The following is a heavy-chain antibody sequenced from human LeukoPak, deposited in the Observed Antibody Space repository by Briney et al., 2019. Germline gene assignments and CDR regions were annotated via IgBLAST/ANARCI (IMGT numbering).Heavy chain of an antibody. CDR2: IYSGGDA. CDR1: GLTVSGNY. V-gene: IGHV3-66*01. J-gene: IGHJ4*02. Sequence: PGGSLRLSCVASGLTVSGNYMSWVRQAPGKGLEWVSIIYSGGDAYYADSLNGRFTISRDNSKNTLYLQMNSLRAEDTAVYYCARAYTITIFGVVTQYYFDYWGQGTLVTVSS. D-gene: IGHD3-3*01. CDR3: ARAYTITIFGVVTQYYFDY.